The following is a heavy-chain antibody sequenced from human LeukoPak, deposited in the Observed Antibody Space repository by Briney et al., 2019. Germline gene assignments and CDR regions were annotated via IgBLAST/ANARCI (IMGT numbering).Heavy chain of an antibody. J-gene: IGHJ5*02. D-gene: IGHD6-13*01. Sequence: GGSLRLSCAASGFTFSNYELNWVRQAPGKGLGGFSYISHSGRTIYYADSVKVRFTISRDNAKNSLYLQMNSLRAEDTAVYYCARGVGSSWPGWFDPWGQGTLVTVSS. CDR3: ARGVGSSWPGWFDP. CDR2: ISHSGRTI. CDR1: GFTFSNYE. V-gene: IGHV3-48*03.